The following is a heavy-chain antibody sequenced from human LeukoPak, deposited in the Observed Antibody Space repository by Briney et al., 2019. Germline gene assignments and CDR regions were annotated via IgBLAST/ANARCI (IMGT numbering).Heavy chain of an antibody. Sequence: GGSLRLSCAASGFTFSNYGLSWVRQAPGKGLEWVSHISSSGSAKYYADSVKGRFTISRDNAKNSLYLQMNSLRDEDTAVFYCASGSGHWGQGTLVTVSS. D-gene: IGHD2-2*03. CDR1: GFTFSNYG. CDR2: ISSSGSAK. J-gene: IGHJ4*02. V-gene: IGHV3-48*02. CDR3: ASGSGH.